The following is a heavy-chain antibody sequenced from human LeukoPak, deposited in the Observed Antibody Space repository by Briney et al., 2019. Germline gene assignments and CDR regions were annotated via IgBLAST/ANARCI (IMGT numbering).Heavy chain of an antibody. V-gene: IGHV3-23*01. J-gene: IGHJ5*02. CDR1: GFTFTSYS. CDR3: AKDVRRCNGACT. D-gene: IGHD2-8*01. CDR2: TSDRGDYT. Sequence: GGSLRLSCAASGFTFTSYSMSWVRQAPGKGLEWVSGTSDRGDYTYYADSVKGRFTISRDNSKNTLSLQMNSLRVEDTAIYYCAKDVRRCNGACTWGQGTLVTVSS.